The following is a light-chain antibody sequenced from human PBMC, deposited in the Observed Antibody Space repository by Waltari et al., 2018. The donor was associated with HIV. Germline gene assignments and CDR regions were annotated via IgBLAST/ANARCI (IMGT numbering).Light chain of an antibody. J-gene: IGLJ3*02. CDR1: SSDVGGSKY. Sequence: QSALTQPPSASGSPGQSVTISCTGTSSDVGGSKYVSWYQQHPGKAPKLMIYEVNKRPSGVPDRFSGSKSANTASLTVSGLQADYEADYYCNSYAGSNNWVFGGGTKLTVL. CDR3: NSYAGSNNWV. V-gene: IGLV2-8*01. CDR2: EVN.